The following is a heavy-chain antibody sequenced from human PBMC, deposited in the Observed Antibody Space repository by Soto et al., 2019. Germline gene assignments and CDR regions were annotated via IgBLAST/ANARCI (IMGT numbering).Heavy chain of an antibody. J-gene: IGHJ3*02. CDR2: IYYSGST. CDR1: GGSISTYY. CDR3: ARPYSTAWYIPFNI. Sequence: QVQLQESGPGLVKPSETLSLTCTVSGGSISTYYWSWIRQPPGKGLEWIGYIYYSGSTNYNPSLKSLVTISVDTSKNQFSLKLSSVTSADTAIYYCARPYSTAWYIPFNIWGQGTMVSVSS. V-gene: IGHV4-59*08. D-gene: IGHD6-19*01.